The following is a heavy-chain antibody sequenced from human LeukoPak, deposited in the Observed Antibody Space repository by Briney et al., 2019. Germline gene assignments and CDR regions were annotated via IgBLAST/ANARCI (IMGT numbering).Heavy chain of an antibody. J-gene: IGHJ5*01. Sequence: GGSLRLSCVASGFTFENFGMSWVRQAPGKGLEWVSAINWNGGRSGYADSVKGRFTISRDNAKNSLYLQMNSLRAEDTAMYYCARGHSAWYLNWFESWGLGTLVIVSP. CDR3: ARGHSAWYLNWFES. D-gene: IGHD6-19*01. CDR1: GFTFENFG. V-gene: IGHV3-20*04. CDR2: INWNGGRS.